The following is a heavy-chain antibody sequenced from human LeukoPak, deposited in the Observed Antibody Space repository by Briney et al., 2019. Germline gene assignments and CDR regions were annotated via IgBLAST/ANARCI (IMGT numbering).Heavy chain of an antibody. CDR2: ISSDRGNT. Sequence: WRSLSLSCAASGFTFSSYDIHWVRQAPGKGLEWVALISSDRGNTYFAHSVKGRFTISTDNSKNTLYLQMSSLRPEDTAVYYCAKCCPMDVWGQGTTVTVSS. J-gene: IGHJ6*02. D-gene: IGHD4/OR15-4a*01. CDR3: AKCCPMDV. CDR1: GFTFSSYD. V-gene: IGHV3-30*18.